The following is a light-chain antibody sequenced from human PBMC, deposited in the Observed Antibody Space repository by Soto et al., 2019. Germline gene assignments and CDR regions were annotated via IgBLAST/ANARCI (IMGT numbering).Light chain of an antibody. CDR1: QSVNRY. CDR2: NAS. J-gene: IGKJ5*01. V-gene: IGKV3-11*01. CDR3: QQRRNWPPMT. Sequence: EIVLTQSPATLSLSPGERATLSCRASQSVNRYLAWYQQKTGQAPSLLIYNASNRATDIPARLSGSGSETDFTLTISSLEPEDFAVYYCQQRRNWPPMTFGQGTRLEI.